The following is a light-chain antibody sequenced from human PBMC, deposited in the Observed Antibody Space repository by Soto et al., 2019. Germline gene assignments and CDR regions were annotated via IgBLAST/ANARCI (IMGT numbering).Light chain of an antibody. Sequence: EMVMTQSPATLSVSPGEGVTLSCRVSQSVGHSLAWYQQKPGQPPRILIYGASTRDTGVPPRFSGSGSGTEFTLTITSLQSEDFALYYCQRYNDWPEYTFGQGTRLEIK. V-gene: IGKV3-15*01. CDR1: QSVGHS. J-gene: IGKJ2*01. CDR2: GAS. CDR3: QRYNDWPEYT.